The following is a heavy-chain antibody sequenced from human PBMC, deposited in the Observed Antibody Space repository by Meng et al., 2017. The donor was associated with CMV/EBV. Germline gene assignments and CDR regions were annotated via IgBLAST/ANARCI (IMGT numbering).Heavy chain of an antibody. J-gene: IGHJ3*02. Sequence: SVKVSCKASGGTFSSYAISWVRQAPGQGLEWMGGIIPIFGTANYAQKFQGRVTITTDESTSTAYMELSSLRSEDTAVYYYARGGFRNYYDSSGYTKDAFDIWGQGTMVTVSS. D-gene: IGHD3-22*01. CDR3: ARGGFRNYYDSSGYTKDAFDI. CDR2: IIPIFGTA. CDR1: GGTFSSYA. V-gene: IGHV1-69*05.